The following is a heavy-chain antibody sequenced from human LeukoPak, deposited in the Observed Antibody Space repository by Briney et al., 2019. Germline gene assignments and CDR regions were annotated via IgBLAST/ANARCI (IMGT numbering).Heavy chain of an antibody. J-gene: IGHJ6*03. CDR2: IKQDGSEK. Sequence: PGGSLRLSCAASGFTFSSYWMSWVRQAPGKGLEWVANIKQDGSEKYYVDSVKGRFTISRDNSKNTLYLQMNSLRAEDTAVYYCAKDDGSYYYYMDVWGKGTTVTVSS. CDR3: AKDDGSYYYYMDV. V-gene: IGHV3-7*01. CDR1: GFTFSSYW.